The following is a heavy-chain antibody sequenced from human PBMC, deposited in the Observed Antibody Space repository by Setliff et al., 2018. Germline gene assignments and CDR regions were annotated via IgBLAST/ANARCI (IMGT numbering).Heavy chain of an antibody. J-gene: IGHJ3*02. CDR2: ISHSGNT. D-gene: IGHD2-15*01. V-gene: IGHV4-34*01. CDR3: ASRSGVVEDPPRQVILDDGFDI. CDR1: GGSISTYH. Sequence: PSETLSLTCNVSGGSISTYHWSWIRQTPEKGLEWIGEISHSGNTNYNPSFKSRVTISVDTSKNQFSLKVTSVTAADTAVYYCASRSGVVEDPPRQVILDDGFDIWGQGTMVTVSS.